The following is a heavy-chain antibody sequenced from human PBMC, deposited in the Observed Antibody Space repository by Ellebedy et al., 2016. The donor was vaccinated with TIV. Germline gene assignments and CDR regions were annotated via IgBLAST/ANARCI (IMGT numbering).Heavy chain of an antibody. D-gene: IGHD2-15*01. CDR3: ARDPPAGGTSTWG. V-gene: IGHV3-66*01. Sequence: GESLKISCAASGFTVYNTEMTWVRQAPGKGLEWVSVIYSGGSTYYADSVKGRFTVSRDSSKNTLYLQMNSLRAEDTAVYYCARDPPAGGTSTWGWGQGTLVTVSS. CDR1: GFTVYNTE. J-gene: IGHJ4*02. CDR2: IYSGGST.